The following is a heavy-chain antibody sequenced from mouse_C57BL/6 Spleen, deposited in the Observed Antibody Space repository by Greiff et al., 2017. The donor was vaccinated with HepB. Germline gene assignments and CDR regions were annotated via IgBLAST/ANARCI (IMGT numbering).Heavy chain of an antibody. J-gene: IGHJ2*01. V-gene: IGHV1-52*01. CDR1: GYTFTSYW. CDR2: IDPSDSET. D-gene: IGHD1-1*01. CDR3: ARREGSYGSSYFDY. Sequence: QVQLQQPGAELVRPGSSVKLSCKASGYTFTSYWMHWVKQRPIQGLEWIGNIDPSDSETHYNQKFKDKATLTVDKSSSTAYMQLSSLTSEDSAVYYCARREGSYGSSYFDYWGQGTTLTVSS.